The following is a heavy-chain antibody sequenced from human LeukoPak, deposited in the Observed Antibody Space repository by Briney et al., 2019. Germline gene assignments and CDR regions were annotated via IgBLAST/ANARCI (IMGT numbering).Heavy chain of an antibody. CDR2: FDPEDGET. J-gene: IGHJ4*02. D-gene: IGHD3-22*01. CDR3: ASVAPWFSPPIY. Sequence: ASVKPSRKFSGSTLTELSMHWVRQPPATGLERMGGFDPEDGETIYAQKFQGRVTMTEDASTDTAYMELSSLRSEDTAVYYCASVAPWFSPPIYWGQGPLVTVSA. V-gene: IGHV1-24*01. CDR1: GSTLTELS.